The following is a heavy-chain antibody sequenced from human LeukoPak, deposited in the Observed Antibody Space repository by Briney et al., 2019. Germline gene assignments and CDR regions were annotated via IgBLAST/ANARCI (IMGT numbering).Heavy chain of an antibody. CDR1: GFTFSSYG. CDR2: ISYDGSNK. J-gene: IGHJ4*02. Sequence: SGGSLRLSCAASGFTFSSYGMHWVRQAPGKGLEWVAVISYDGSNKYYADSVKGRFTISRDNSRNTLYLQMNSLRAEDTAVYYCAKDHHRCSGGSCYSYYFDCWGQGTLVTVSS. V-gene: IGHV3-30*18. D-gene: IGHD2-15*01. CDR3: AKDHHRCSGGSCYSYYFDC.